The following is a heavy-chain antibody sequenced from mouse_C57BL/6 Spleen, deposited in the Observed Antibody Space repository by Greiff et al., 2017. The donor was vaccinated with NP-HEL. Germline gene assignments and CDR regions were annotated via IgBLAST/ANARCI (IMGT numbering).Heavy chain of an antibody. D-gene: IGHD3-3*01. CDR2: IDPSDSYT. CDR3: ASGGRGYYFDY. CDR1: GYTFTSYW. J-gene: IGHJ2*01. V-gene: IGHV1-50*01. Sequence: VQLQQPGAELVKPGASVKLSCKASGYTFTSYWMQWVKQRPGQGLEWIGEIDPSDSYTNYNQKFKGKATLTVDTSSSTAYMQLSSLTSEDSAVYYCASGGRGYYFDYWGQGTTLTVSS.